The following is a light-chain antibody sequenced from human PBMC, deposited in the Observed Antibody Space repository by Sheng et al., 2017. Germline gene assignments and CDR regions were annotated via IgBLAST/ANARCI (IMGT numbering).Light chain of an antibody. CDR3: NSYTTSATWV. CDR2: DVT. CDR1: SSDVGGHNH. J-gene: IGLJ3*02. Sequence: QPALAQPASVSGSPGQSITISCTGTSSDVGGHNHVSWYQQHPGKAPKLMIYDVTNRPSGVSSRFSGSKSGNTASLTISGLQAEDEADYYCNSYTTSATWVFGGGTRLTVL. V-gene: IGLV2-14*01.